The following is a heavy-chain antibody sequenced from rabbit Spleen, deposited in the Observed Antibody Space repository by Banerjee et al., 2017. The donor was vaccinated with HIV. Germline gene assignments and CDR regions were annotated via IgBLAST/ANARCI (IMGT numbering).Heavy chain of an antibody. Sequence: QEQLEESGGDLVKPEGSLTLTCKASGFSFSYIYYMCWVRQAPGKGLEWIACIDGGGSGRTYYASWAKGRFTISSHNAQKMLYLELNSLTAADTATYFCARGGGLWGPGTLVTVS. J-gene: IGHJ4*01. CDR2: IDGGGSGRT. V-gene: IGHV1S45*01. CDR1: GFSFSYIYY. CDR3: ARGGGL.